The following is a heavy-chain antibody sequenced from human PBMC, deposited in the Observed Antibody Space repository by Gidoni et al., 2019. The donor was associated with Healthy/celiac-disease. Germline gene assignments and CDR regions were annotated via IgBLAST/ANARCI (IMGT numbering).Heavy chain of an antibody. V-gene: IGHV3-73*01. CDR2: IRSKANSYAT. CDR1: GFTFSGSG. D-gene: IGHD6-13*01. Sequence: EVQLVESGGGLVQPGGALKLPCAASGFTFSGSGIHRVRQASGKGLGWVGRIRSKANSYATAYAASVTGRFTISRDDSKNTAYLQMNSLKTEDTAVYYCTRLSIAAAGTFDYWGQGTLVTVSS. CDR3: TRLSIAAAGTFDY. J-gene: IGHJ4*02.